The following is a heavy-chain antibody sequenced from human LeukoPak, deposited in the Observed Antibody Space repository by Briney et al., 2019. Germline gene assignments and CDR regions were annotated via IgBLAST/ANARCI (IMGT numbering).Heavy chain of an antibody. Sequence: GGSLRLSCAASGLTFSSYNMNWVRQAPGKGLEWISYISSSSSTIYYADSVKGRFTISRDNAKNSLYLQMNSLRDEDTAVYYCARDYGGHGEYFDYWGQGTLVTVSS. CDR1: GLTFSSYN. D-gene: IGHD4-23*01. CDR3: ARDYGGHGEYFDY. J-gene: IGHJ4*02. CDR2: ISSSSSTI. V-gene: IGHV3-48*02.